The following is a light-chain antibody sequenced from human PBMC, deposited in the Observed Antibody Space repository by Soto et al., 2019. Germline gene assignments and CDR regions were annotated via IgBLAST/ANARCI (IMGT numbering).Light chain of an antibody. Sequence: QLVLTQPPSVSGSPGQSVTISCTGTSSDVGSYNRVSWYQQPPGTAPKLMIYEVSNRPSGVPDRFSGSKSGNTASLTISGLQAEDEADYYCSSYTSSSTLEFGGGTKLTVL. CDR3: SSYTSSSTLE. CDR2: EVS. J-gene: IGLJ3*02. V-gene: IGLV2-18*02. CDR1: SSDVGSYNR.